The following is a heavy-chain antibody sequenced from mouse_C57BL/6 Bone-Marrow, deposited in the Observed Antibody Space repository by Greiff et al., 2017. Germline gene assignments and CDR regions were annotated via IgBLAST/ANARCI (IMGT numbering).Heavy chain of an antibody. CDR3: ARLPYDGYYAMDY. Sequence: EVKLVESGGGLVQPGGSLSLSCAASGFTFTDYYMSWVRQPPGKALEWLGFIRNKANGYTTEYSASVKGRFTISRDNSQSILYLQMNALRAEDSATYYCARLPYDGYYAMDYWGQGTSVTVSS. V-gene: IGHV7-3*01. CDR1: GFTFTDYY. CDR2: IRNKANGYTT. J-gene: IGHJ4*01. D-gene: IGHD2-3*01.